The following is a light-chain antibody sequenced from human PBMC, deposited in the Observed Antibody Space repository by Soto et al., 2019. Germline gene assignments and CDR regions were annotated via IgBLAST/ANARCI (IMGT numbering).Light chain of an antibody. CDR2: EVS. V-gene: IGLV2-14*01. CDR3: SSYTSSSTPLV. Sequence: QSVLTQPASVSGSPGQSITISCTGTSSDVGGYNYVSWYQQHPGKAPKLMIYEVSNRPSGVSDRFSGSKSGNTASLTISGLQAGDEADYYCSSYTSSSTPLVFGGGTKVTVL. CDR1: SSDVGGYNY. J-gene: IGLJ2*01.